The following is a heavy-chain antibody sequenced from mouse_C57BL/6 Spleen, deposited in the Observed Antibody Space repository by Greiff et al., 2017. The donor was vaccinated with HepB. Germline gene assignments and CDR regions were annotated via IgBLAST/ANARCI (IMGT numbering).Heavy chain of an antibody. Sequence: VQLQQPGAELVKPGASVKLSCKASGYTFTSYWMHWVKQRPGQGLEWIGMIHPNSGSTNYNEKFKSKATLTVDKSSSTAYMQLSSLTSEDSAVYYCARSGDGYYKFAYWGQGTLVTVSA. V-gene: IGHV1-64*01. D-gene: IGHD2-3*01. CDR3: ARSGDGYYKFAY. CDR2: IHPNSGST. J-gene: IGHJ3*01. CDR1: GYTFTSYW.